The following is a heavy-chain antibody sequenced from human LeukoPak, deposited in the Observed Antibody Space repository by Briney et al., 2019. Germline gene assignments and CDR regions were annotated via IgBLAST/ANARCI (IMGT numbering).Heavy chain of an antibody. V-gene: IGHV3-30*04. J-gene: IGHJ4*02. CDR2: ISYDGSNK. CDR1: GFTFSNYA. Sequence: GGSLRLSCAASGFTFSNYAMSWVRQAPGKGLEWVAVISYDGSNKYYADSVKGRFTISRDNSKNTLYLQMSSLRAEDTALYYCVKDSHPGYWGQGTLVTVSS. CDR3: VKDSHPGY.